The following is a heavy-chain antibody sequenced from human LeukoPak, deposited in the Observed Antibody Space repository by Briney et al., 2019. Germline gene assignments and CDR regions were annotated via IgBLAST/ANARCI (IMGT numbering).Heavy chain of an antibody. V-gene: IGHV3-23*01. CDR3: AKGTERYSKNFDY. D-gene: IGHD3-9*01. CDR1: GFTFSSYA. J-gene: IGHJ4*02. CDR2: ISASGGST. Sequence: GSLRLSCAASGFTFSSYAMSWVRQAPGKGLEWVSTISASGGSTYYADSVKGRFTISRDNSKNTLYLQMNSLRVEDTAVYYCAKGTERYSKNFDYWGQGILVSVSS.